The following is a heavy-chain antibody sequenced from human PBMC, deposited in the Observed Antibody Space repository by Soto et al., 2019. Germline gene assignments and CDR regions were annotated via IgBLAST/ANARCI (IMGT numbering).Heavy chain of an antibody. Sequence: SETLSLTCTVSGGSISSYYWSWIRQPPWKGLEWIGYIYYSGSTNYNPSLKSRVTISVDTSKNQFSLKLSSVTAADTAVYYCAREGLTGTIGLYYYGMDVWGQGTTVTVSS. CDR3: AREGLTGTIGLYYYGMDV. CDR2: IYYSGST. CDR1: GGSISSYY. D-gene: IGHD1-7*01. J-gene: IGHJ6*02. V-gene: IGHV4-59*01.